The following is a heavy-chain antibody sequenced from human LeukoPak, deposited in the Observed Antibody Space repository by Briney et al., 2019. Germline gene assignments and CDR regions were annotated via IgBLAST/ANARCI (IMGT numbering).Heavy chain of an antibody. V-gene: IGHV3-7*01. Sequence: PGGSLRLSCAASGLTFSDYWMTWVRQAPGKGLEWVANIKEDGSEKYYVDSVKGRFAISRDSAKTSLFLQMNSLRAEDTAVYYCARDRAPTHWGQGTLVTVSS. D-gene: IGHD1-26*01. CDR3: ARDRAPTH. J-gene: IGHJ4*02. CDR2: IKEDGSEK. CDR1: GLTFSDYW.